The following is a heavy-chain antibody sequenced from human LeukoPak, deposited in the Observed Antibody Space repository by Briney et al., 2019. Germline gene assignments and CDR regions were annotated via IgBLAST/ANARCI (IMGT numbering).Heavy chain of an antibody. J-gene: IGHJ4*02. CDR1: GYTFTSYG. V-gene: IGHV1-18*01. D-gene: IGHD1-26*01. CDR2: ISAYNGNT. Sequence: ASVKVSCKASGYTFTSYGISWVRQAPGQGLEWMGWISAYNGNTNYALKLQGRVTMTTDTSTSTACMELRSLRSDDTAVYYCARVGGEWELLPFDYWGQGTLVTVSS. CDR3: ARVGGEWELLPFDY.